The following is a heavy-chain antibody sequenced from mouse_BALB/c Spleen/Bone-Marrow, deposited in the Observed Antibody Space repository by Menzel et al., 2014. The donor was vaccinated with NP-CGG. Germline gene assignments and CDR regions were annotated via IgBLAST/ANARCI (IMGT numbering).Heavy chain of an antibody. CDR3: ARFYGSYSY. D-gene: IGHD1-1*02. Sequence: EVQLQQSGPDLVKPSQSLSLTCTVTGYSITSGYSWHWIRQFPGNKLEWLGYIHYNGNTDYNPSLRSRISISRDTSKNQFFLQLNSVTTEDTATYYCARFYGSYSYWGQGTTLTVSS. CDR1: GYSITSGYS. J-gene: IGHJ2*01. CDR2: IHYNGNT. V-gene: IGHV3-1*02.